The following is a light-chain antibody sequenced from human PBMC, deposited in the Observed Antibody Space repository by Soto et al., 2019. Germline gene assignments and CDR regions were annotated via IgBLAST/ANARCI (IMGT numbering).Light chain of an antibody. J-gene: IGLJ3*02. Sequence: QSVLTQPPSASGTPGQRVPISCSGSSSNIGTNTVNWYQQLLGTAPKLLIYSNDQRPSGVPDRFSGSKSGTSASLAISGLQSEDEADYYCAAWDDSLNGWVFGGGTKLTVL. CDR1: SSNIGTNT. V-gene: IGLV1-44*01. CDR3: AAWDDSLNGWV. CDR2: SND.